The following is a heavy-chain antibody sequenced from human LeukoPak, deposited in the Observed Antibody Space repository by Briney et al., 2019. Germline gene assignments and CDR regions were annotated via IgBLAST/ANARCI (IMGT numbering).Heavy chain of an antibody. J-gene: IGHJ3*02. V-gene: IGHV4-59*02. CDR3: ARVWSADYDFWSGYYTPRGAFDI. CDR2: ISSSETT. D-gene: IGHD3-3*01. Sequence: SETLSLTCSVSGGSVTSYYWNWVRQTPGKGLEWIGYISSSETTDYGPSFKSRVTMSLDTSKNQFSLNLSSVTAADTGVYYCARVWSADYDFWSGYYTPRGAFDIWGQGTMVTVSS. CDR1: GGSVTSYY.